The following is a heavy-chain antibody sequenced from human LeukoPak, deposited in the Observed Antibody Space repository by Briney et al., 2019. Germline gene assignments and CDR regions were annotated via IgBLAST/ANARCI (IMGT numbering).Heavy chain of an antibody. CDR3: ARPRAPVTRISSFDI. CDR1: GYSFTDKY. J-gene: IGHJ3*02. V-gene: IGHV1-2*02. CDR2: INPNSGGT. D-gene: IGHD4-17*01. Sequence: ASVKVSCKASGYSFTDKYMHWVRQAPGQGLEWMAWINPNSGGTNYAQKFQGRVTMTTDTSMSTAYMELSRLTSDDTAVYYCARPRAPVTRISSFDIWGQGTMDTVSS.